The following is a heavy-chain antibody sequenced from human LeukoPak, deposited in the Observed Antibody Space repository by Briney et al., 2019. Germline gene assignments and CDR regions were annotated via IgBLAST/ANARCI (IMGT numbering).Heavy chain of an antibody. CDR1: GASISSGGSS. J-gene: IGHJ4*02. V-gene: IGHV4-30-2*01. D-gene: IGHD2-8*01. CDR2: IYPSGNT. Sequence: KPSETLSLTCAVSGASISSGGSSWSWIRQPPGKGLEWIGCIYPSGNTYYNPSLKSRVTISLDKSKNQFSLNLTSVTAADTAVYYCARVRSSNGDSYYFDYWGQGALVTVSS. CDR3: ARVRSSNGDSYYFDY.